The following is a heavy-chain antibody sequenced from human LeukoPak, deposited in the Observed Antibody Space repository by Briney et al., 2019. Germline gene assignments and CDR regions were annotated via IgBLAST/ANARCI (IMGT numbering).Heavy chain of an antibody. D-gene: IGHD3-3*01. J-gene: IGHJ4*02. V-gene: IGHV4-38-2*01. CDR1: GYSISSGYY. Sequence: PSETLSLTCAVSGYSISSGYYWGWIRQPPGKGLEWIGSIYHSGSTYYNPSLKSRVTISVDTSKNQFSLRLRSVTAADTAVYYCARGKDDYDFWSGYPHWGQGTLVTVSS. CDR3: ARGKDDYDFWSGYPH. CDR2: IYHSGST.